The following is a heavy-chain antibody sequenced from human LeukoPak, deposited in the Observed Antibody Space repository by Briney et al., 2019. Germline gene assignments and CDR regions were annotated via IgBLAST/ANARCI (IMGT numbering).Heavy chain of an antibody. CDR3: ARDPGITMIVAVIPYYMDV. CDR1: GFTFSSYA. J-gene: IGHJ6*03. V-gene: IGHV3-30*04. Sequence: GGSLRLSCAASGFTFSSYAMHWVRQAPGKGLEWVAVISYDGSNKYYADSVKGRFTISRDNSKNTLYLQMNSLRAEDTAVYYCARDPGITMIVAVIPYYMDVWGKGTTVTVSS. D-gene: IGHD3-22*01. CDR2: ISYDGSNK.